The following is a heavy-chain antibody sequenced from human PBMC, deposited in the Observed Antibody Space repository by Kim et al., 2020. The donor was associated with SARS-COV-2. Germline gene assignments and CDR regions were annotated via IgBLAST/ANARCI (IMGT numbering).Heavy chain of an antibody. Sequence: SETLSLTCTVSGGSISSGGYYWSWIRQHPGKGLEWIGYIYYSGSTYYNPSLKSRVTISVDTSKNQFSLKLSSVTAADTALYYCARENYGSGSYYNVAARAFDIWGQGTMVTVSS. CDR3: ARENYGSGSYYNVAARAFDI. CDR1: GGSISSGGYY. V-gene: IGHV4-31*03. CDR2: IYYSGST. J-gene: IGHJ3*02. D-gene: IGHD3-10*01.